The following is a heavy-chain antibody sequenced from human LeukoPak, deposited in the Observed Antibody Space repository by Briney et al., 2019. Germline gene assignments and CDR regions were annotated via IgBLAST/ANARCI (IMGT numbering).Heavy chain of an antibody. Sequence: SSETLSLTCAVYGGSFSGYYWSWIRQPPGKGLEWIGEINHSGSTNYNPSLKSRVTISVDTSKNQFSLKLSSVTAADTAVYYCARDHYYDSSGFWFDPWGQGTLVTVSS. CDR1: GGSFSGYY. CDR2: INHSGST. D-gene: IGHD3-22*01. CDR3: ARDHYYDSSGFWFDP. J-gene: IGHJ5*02. V-gene: IGHV4-34*01.